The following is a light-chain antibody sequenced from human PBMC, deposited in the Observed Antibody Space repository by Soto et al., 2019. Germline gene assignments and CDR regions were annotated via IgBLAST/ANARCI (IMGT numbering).Light chain of an antibody. J-gene: IGKJ5*01. V-gene: IGKV3D-20*01. CDR1: ESVSYSY. CDR3: QQYNYWPPIT. Sequence: EIVLTQSPATMSLSPGERATLSCGASESVSYSYVAWYQLKGGLAPRLLIHDASTRASGIPDRFSGSKSGTDFTLTIRGLEPEDFAVYYCQQYNYWPPITFGQGTRLEIK. CDR2: DAS.